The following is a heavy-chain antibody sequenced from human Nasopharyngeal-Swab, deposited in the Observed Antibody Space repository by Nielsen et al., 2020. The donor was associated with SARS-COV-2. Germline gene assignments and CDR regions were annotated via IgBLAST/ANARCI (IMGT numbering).Heavy chain of an antibody. CDR1: GYSFRTYS. J-gene: IGHJ3*02. CDR2: ISSSSSTI. Sequence: GGSLRLSCVASGYSFRTYSMNWVRQAPGKGLEWVSYISSSSSTIYYADSVKGRFTISRDNAKNSLYLQMNSLGDEDTAVYYYARATPAFDIWGQGIMVTVSS. V-gene: IGHV3-48*02. CDR3: ARATPAFDI.